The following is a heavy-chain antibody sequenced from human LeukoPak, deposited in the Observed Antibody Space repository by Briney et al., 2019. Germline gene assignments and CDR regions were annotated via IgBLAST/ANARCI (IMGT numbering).Heavy chain of an antibody. Sequence: GGSLRLSCAASGFTFSSYSMNWVRQAPGKGLEWVSSISSSSGYIYYADSVKGRFTISRDNAKNSLYLQMNSLRAEDTAVYYCARDSPYSSSGTIDYWGQGTLVTVSS. CDR1: GFTFSSYS. D-gene: IGHD6-13*01. CDR3: ARDSPYSSSGTIDY. J-gene: IGHJ4*02. CDR2: ISSSSGYI. V-gene: IGHV3-21*01.